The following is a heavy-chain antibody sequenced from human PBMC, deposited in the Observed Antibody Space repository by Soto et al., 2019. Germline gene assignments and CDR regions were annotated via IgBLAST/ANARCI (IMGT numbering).Heavy chain of an antibody. CDR1: GGSISAYY. Sequence: SETLSLTCTVSGGSISAYYWSWIRQPPGKGLEWIGYIYYSASTNYSPSLKSRVTISVDTSKNTLYLQTNSLRTEDTAVYYCARATIMGSWFYDYWGQGTLVTVSS. CDR3: ARATIMGSWFYDY. D-gene: IGHD6-13*01. V-gene: IGHV4-59*12. CDR2: IYYSAST. J-gene: IGHJ4*02.